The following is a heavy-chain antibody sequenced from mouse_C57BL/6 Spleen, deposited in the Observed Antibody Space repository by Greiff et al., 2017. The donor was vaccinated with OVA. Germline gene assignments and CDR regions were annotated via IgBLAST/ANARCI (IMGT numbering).Heavy chain of an antibody. CDR2: INPNNGGT. CDR1: GYTFTDYY. V-gene: IGHV1-26*01. CDR3: ARHGSSPDWCFDV. Sequence: EVQLQQSGPELVKPGASVKISCKASGYTFTDYYMNWVKQSHGKSLEWIGDINPNNGGTSYNQKFTGKATLTVDTSSSTAYMELRSLTSEDSAVYYCARHGSSPDWCFDVWGTGTTVTVSS. J-gene: IGHJ1*03. D-gene: IGHD1-1*01.